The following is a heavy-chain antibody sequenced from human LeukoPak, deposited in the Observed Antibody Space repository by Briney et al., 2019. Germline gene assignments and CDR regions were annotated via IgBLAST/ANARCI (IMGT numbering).Heavy chain of an antibody. J-gene: IGHJ5*01. CDR1: GGSFSGYY. CDR3: ARDPTTGYSSEVWFDS. CDR2: INHSGST. V-gene: IGHV4-34*01. Sequence: SETLSLTCAVYGGSFSGYYWSWIRQPPGKGLEWIGEINHSGSTNYNPSLKSRVTMSVDTSKNQFSLNLTSVTAADTAVYYCARDPTTGYSSEVWFDSWGQGTLVTVSS. D-gene: IGHD6-25*01.